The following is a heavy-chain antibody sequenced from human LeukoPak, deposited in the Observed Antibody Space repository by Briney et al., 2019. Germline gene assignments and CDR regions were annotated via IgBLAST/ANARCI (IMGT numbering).Heavy chain of an antibody. Sequence: SETLSLTCTVSGGSISSSSYYWGWIRQPPGKGLEWIGSIYYSGSTYYNPSLKSRVTISVDTSKNQFSLKLSSVTAADTAVYYCARHPTYYDFWSGYSHYFDYWGQGTLVTVSS. J-gene: IGHJ4*02. CDR2: IYYSGST. CDR1: GGSISSSSYY. CDR3: ARHPTYYDFWSGYSHYFDY. V-gene: IGHV4-39*01. D-gene: IGHD3-3*01.